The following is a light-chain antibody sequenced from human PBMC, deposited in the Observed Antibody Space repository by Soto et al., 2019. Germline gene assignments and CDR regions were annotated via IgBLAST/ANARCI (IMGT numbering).Light chain of an antibody. V-gene: IGLV1-44*01. J-gene: IGLJ2*01. CDR2: RTN. CDR3: AAWDDSLNGPV. CDR1: SSNIGINT. Sequence: QSVPTQPPSVSATPGQRVTISCSGGSSNIGINTVNWYQQLPGTAPKILIYRTNQRPSGVPDRFSGSRSGTSASLAIGGLQSEDEATYHCAAWDDSLNGPVFGGGTKLTVL.